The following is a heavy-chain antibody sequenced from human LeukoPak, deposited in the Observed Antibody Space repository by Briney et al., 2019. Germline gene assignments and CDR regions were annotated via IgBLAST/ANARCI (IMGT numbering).Heavy chain of an antibody. J-gene: IGHJ4*02. CDR1: GYTFTSYY. CDR2: INPSGGST. CDR3: ARALSTVPSGGPFDY. D-gene: IGHD4-17*01. V-gene: IGHV1-46*01. Sequence: ASVKVSCKASGYTFTSYYMHWVRQAPGQGLEWMGIINPSGGSTGYAQKFQGRVTMTRDTSTSTVYMELSSLRSEDTAVYYCARALSTVPSGGPFDYWGQGTLVTVSS.